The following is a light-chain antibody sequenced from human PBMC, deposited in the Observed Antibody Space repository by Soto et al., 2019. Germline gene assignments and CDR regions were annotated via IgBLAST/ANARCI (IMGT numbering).Light chain of an antibody. CDR2: GAS. Sequence: EIVLTPSLATLSVSPLEIANLSFRASQSVSSNLAWYQQTPGQAPRLPISGASTGATGIPARFSGSGSGTEFTLTISSLQSEDFAVYYCQKYNNWPPNVGQGTRLAIK. J-gene: IGKJ5*01. CDR3: QKYNNWPPN. CDR1: QSVSSN. V-gene: IGKV3-15*01.